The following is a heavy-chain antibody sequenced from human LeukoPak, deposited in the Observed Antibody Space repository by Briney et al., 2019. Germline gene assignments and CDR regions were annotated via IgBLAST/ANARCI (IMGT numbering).Heavy chain of an antibody. Sequence: GWSLRLSCAASGFTLSNYGMHWVRQAPGKGLEWVAYLRYDGSNKYYPDSVKGRFTISRDNSENTLYLQMNSLRAEDTAVYYCARDLGQYYDTSDNWFDPWGQGTLVTVSS. J-gene: IGHJ5*02. CDR3: ARDLGQYYDTSDNWFDP. V-gene: IGHV3-30*02. D-gene: IGHD3-22*01. CDR2: LRYDGSNK. CDR1: GFTLSNYG.